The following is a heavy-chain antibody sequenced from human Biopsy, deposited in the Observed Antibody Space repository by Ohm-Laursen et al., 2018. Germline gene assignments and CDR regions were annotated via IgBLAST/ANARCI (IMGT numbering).Heavy chain of an antibody. V-gene: IGHV4-34*01. J-gene: IGHJ6*02. CDR1: GGSFSGYY. CDR3: ARAVDYYDPYYYYGLDV. CDR2: INHRGST. D-gene: IGHD3-16*01. Sequence: TLSLTCAVYGGSFSGYYWSWIRQPPGKGLEWIGEINHRGSTNYNPSLKSRVTISVDTSKHQFSLKLRSVTAADTAVYYCARAVDYYDPYYYYGLDVWGQGTTVTVSS.